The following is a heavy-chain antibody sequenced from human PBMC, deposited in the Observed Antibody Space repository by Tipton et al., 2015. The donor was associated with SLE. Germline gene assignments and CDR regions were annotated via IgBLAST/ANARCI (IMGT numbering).Heavy chain of an antibody. D-gene: IGHD6-19*01. Sequence: SLRLSCAASGFTFSDYYMSWIRQAPGKGLEWVSYISSSSSYTNYADSVKGRFTISRDNAKNSLYLQMNSLRAEDTAVYYCARADIAVAGALGYWGQGTLVTVSS. CDR1: GFTFSDYY. CDR3: ARADIAVAGALGY. J-gene: IGHJ4*02. V-gene: IGHV3-11*06. CDR2: ISSSSSYT.